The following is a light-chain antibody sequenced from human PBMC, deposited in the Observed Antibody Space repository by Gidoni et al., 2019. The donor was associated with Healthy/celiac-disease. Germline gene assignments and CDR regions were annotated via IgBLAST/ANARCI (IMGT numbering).Light chain of an antibody. V-gene: IGKV1-33*01. CDR2: DAS. Sequence: IHMTQSPSSLSASVGDRVTITCQASQAISHYLNWYQQKPGKDPKLLIYDASNLETGVPSRFSGSGSGTDFTFTISSLQPEDIATYYCQQYDNLPRSAFGGGTKVEIK. J-gene: IGKJ4*01. CDR3: QQYDNLPRSA. CDR1: QAISHY.